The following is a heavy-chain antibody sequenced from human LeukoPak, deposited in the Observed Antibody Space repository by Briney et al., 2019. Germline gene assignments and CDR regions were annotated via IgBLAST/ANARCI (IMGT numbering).Heavy chain of an antibody. D-gene: IGHD3-10*01. CDR1: GYTFTSYD. Sequence: ASVKVSCKASGYTFTSYDINWVRQATGQGLEWMGWMNPNSGNTGYAQKFQGRVTMTRNTSISTAYMELSSLRSEDTAVYYCATYGSGSYYTGNWFDPWGQGTLVTVSS. CDR2: MNPNSGNT. V-gene: IGHV1-8*01. J-gene: IGHJ5*02. CDR3: ATYGSGSYYTGNWFDP.